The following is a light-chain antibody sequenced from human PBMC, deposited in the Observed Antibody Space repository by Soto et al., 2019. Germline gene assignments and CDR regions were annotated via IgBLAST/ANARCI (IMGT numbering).Light chain of an antibody. V-gene: IGKV1-27*01. CDR3: QKYNSAPWT. Sequence: DIQMTQSPSSLSASVGDRVTITCRASQGIGTYLAWYQQKPGKVHKLLIYAASTLQSGVPSRFSGSGSGTDFTLTISSLQPEDVATYYCQKYNSAPWTFGQGTKVEIK. J-gene: IGKJ1*01. CDR2: AAS. CDR1: QGIGTY.